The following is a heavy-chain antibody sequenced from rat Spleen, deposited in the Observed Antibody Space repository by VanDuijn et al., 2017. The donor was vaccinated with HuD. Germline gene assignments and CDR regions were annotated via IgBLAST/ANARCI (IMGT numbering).Heavy chain of an antibody. J-gene: IGHJ1*01. Sequence: EVQLVESGGGLVQPGRSLKLSCAASGFTFTNYYMAWVRQAPTKGLEWVASISPGGGKTYYRDSVKGRFTISRDNAKSTLYLQMDSLRSEDTATYYCVRLLGAPDWYFDFWGPGTMVTVSS. CDR1: GFTFTNYY. D-gene: IGHD5-1*01. CDR3: VRLLGAPDWYFDF. CDR2: ISPGGGKT. V-gene: IGHV5-25*01.